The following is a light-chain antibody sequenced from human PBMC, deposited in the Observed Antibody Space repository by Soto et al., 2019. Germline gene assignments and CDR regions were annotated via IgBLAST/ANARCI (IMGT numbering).Light chain of an antibody. CDR3: LQDHNYPLT. Sequence: AIQMTQFPSSLSGSLGDRFTINCLASQDIRSDLGWYQQRPGKPPKLLIYATSTLQSGVPSRFSGSGSGTDFTLTISSLQPDDFATYYCLQDHNYPLTFGGGTKV. CDR1: QDIRSD. V-gene: IGKV1-6*01. J-gene: IGKJ4*01. CDR2: ATS.